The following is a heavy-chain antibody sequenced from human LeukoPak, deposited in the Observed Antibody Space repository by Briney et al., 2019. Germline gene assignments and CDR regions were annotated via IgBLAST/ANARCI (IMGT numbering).Heavy chain of an antibody. J-gene: IGHJ3*02. CDR1: GFTFSSYA. D-gene: IGHD6-13*01. V-gene: IGHV3-30*04. Sequence: PGRSLRLSCAAAGFTFSSYAMHWVRQAPGKGLEWVAVISYDGSNKYYADSVKGRFTISRDNSKNTLYLQMNSLRAEDTAVYYCARDQSPSSSWPRYLDAFDIWGQGTMVTVSS. CDR2: ISYDGSNK. CDR3: ARDQSPSSSWPRYLDAFDI.